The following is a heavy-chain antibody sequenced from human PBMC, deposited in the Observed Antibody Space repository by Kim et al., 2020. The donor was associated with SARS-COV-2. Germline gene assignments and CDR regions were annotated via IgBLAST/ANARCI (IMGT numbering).Heavy chain of an antibody. CDR2: INSNGSST. CDR3: ARVGLTSGSYYSFDY. J-gene: IGHJ4*02. Sequence: GGSLRLSCAASGFTFSSYWMHWVRQAPGKGLVWVSRINSNGSSTTYADSVKGRFTISRDNAKNTLFLQMSSLRAEDTAVYYCARVGLTSGSYYSFDYWGQETLVAISS. CDR1: GFTFSSYW. D-gene: IGHD1-26*01. V-gene: IGHV3-74*01.